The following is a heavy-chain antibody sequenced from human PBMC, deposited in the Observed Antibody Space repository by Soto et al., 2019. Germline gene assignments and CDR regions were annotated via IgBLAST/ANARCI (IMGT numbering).Heavy chain of an antibody. V-gene: IGHV4-59*01. CDR2: IYYSGRT. CDR3: ARGELYCSGGTCYSNRPFDY. J-gene: IGHJ4*02. D-gene: IGHD2-15*01. Sequence: SETLSLTCTVSGDSISSYYWSWIRQPPGKGLEWIGYIYYSGRTNYNPSLKSRVTKSIDTSKNQFSLKMTSVTAADTAVYYCARGELYCSGGTCYSNRPFDYWGQGTLVTVSS. CDR1: GDSISSYY.